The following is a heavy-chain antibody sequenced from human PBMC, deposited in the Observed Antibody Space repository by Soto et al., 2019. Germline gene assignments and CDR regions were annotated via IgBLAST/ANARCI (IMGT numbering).Heavy chain of an antibody. CDR2: ISGSGGST. J-gene: IGHJ5*02. CDR3: AKDAAILTGYYIKRKERSNWFDP. Sequence: GGSLGLSCAASGVTFRSYAMSWVRPAPGKGLEWVSAISGSGGSTYYADSVKGRFTISRDNSKNTLYLQMNSLRAEDTAVYYCAKDAAILTGYYIKRKERSNWFDPWGQGTLVTVSS. V-gene: IGHV3-23*01. D-gene: IGHD3-9*01. CDR1: GVTFRSYA.